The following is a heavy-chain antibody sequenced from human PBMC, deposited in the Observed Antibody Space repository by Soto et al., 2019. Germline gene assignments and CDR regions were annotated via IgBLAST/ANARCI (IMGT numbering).Heavy chain of an antibody. CDR1: GYTFTSYD. Sequence: ASVKVSCKASGYTFTSYDINWVRQATGQGLEWMGWMNPNSGNTGYAQKFQGRVTMTRNTSISTAYMELSSLRSEDTAVYYCARGRSGAVTTYWNYYYGMDVWGQGTPVTVSS. D-gene: IGHD4-17*01. V-gene: IGHV1-8*01. J-gene: IGHJ6*02. CDR3: ARGRSGAVTTYWNYYYGMDV. CDR2: MNPNSGNT.